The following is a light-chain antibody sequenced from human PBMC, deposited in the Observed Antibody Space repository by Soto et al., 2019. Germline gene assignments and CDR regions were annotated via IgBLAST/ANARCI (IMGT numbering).Light chain of an antibody. CDR2: EVS. V-gene: IGLV2-14*01. J-gene: IGLJ1*01. CDR1: SSDVGGYDY. Sequence: QSVLTQPACVSGSTGQSITISCTGSSSDVGGYDYVSWYQHHPGEAPKLMIYEVSNRPPGVSHRFSGSKSGNTASLTISGLQTEDEADYYCSSYAGTSTLLFGTGTKVTVL. CDR3: SSYAGTSTLL.